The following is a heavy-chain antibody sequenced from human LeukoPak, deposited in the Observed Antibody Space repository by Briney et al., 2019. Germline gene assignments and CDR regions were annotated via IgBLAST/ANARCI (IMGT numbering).Heavy chain of an antibody. V-gene: IGHV4-39*01. CDR1: GGSISGSSYY. CDR3: ARHSGP. J-gene: IGHJ4*02. Sequence: SETLSLTCTVSGGSISGSSYYWVWLRQPPGKGLEWFGSIYYSGNTYYTPSLKSRVTISVDTSKNQFSLTLNSVTATDTAVYYCARHSGPWGQGTLVTVSS. D-gene: IGHD7-27*01. CDR2: IYYSGNT.